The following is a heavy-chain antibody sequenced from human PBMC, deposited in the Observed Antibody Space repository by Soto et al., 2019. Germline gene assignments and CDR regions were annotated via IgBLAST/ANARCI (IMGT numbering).Heavy chain of an antibody. CDR1: GYTFTSYG. CDR3: ARGRYADY. J-gene: IGHJ4*02. CDR2: ISSHNGNT. Sequence: VHLVQSGAEVKKPGASVKVSCKGAGYTFTSYGITWVRQAPGQGLEGMGWISSHNGNTDYAQMLQCRVTVTRDTSTSTAYMELRGLRSDDTAVYYCARGRYADYWGQGALVTVSS. V-gene: IGHV1-18*01. D-gene: IGHD1-1*01.